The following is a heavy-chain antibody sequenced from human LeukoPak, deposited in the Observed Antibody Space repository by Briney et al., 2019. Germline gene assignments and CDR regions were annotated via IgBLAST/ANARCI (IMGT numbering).Heavy chain of an antibody. Sequence: PSETLSLTCTVSGGSISSSSYDWGWIRQPPGKGLEGIGSIYYRGSTYYNPSLESRVTISVDTSKNQFSLKLSSVTAADTAVYYCASPGSDCGGDCYSGPSDAFDIWGQGTMVTVSS. CDR2: IYYRGST. J-gene: IGHJ3*02. V-gene: IGHV4-39*07. D-gene: IGHD2-21*02. CDR1: GGSISSSSYD. CDR3: ASPGSDCGGDCYSGPSDAFDI.